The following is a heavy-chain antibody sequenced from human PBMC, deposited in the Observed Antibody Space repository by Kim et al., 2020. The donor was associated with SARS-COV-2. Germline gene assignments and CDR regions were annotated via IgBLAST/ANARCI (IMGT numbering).Heavy chain of an antibody. V-gene: IGHV3-21*01. D-gene: IGHD3-10*01. CDR1: GFTFSSYS. J-gene: IGHJ4*02. CDR3: ARVSYGSGSYHNLFDY. Sequence: GGSLRLSCAASGFTFSSYSMNWVRQAPGKGLEWVSSISSSSNYIYYADSVKGRFTISRDNAKNSLYLQMNSLRAEDTAVYYCARVSYGSGSYHNLFDYWGQGTLVTVSS. CDR2: ISSSSNYI.